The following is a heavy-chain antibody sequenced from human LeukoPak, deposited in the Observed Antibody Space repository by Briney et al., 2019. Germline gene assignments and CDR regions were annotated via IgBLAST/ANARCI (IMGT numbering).Heavy chain of an antibody. D-gene: IGHD3-10*01. J-gene: IGHJ6*02. Sequence: GGSLRLSCAASGFNFSDYAMHWVRQAPGKGPEWVAVISYDGTNKYYAESVKGRFTISRDSSKNTLYLQMNSLRAEDTAVYYCARDTDGELLDYYYGMDVWGQGTTVTVSS. CDR2: ISYDGTNK. CDR3: ARDTDGELLDYYYGMDV. CDR1: GFNFSDYA. V-gene: IGHV3-30*03.